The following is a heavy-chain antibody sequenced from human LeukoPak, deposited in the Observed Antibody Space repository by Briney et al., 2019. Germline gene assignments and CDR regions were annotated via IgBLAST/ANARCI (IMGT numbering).Heavy chain of an antibody. D-gene: IGHD3-22*01. J-gene: IGHJ4*02. CDR3: ARVAHNHYDSSGYYYSWDY. CDR2: ISAYNGNT. CDR1: GYTFTSYG. V-gene: IGHV1-18*01. Sequence: ASVKVSCKASGYTFTSYGISWVRQAPGQGLEWMGWISAYNGNTNYAQKLQGRVTTTTDTSTSTAYMELRSLRSDDTAVYYCARVAHNHYDSSGYYYSWDYWGQGTLVTVSS.